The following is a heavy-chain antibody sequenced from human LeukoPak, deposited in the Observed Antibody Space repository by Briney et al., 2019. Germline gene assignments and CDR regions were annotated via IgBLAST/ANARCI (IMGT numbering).Heavy chain of an antibody. CDR2: IYTSGST. V-gene: IGHV4-4*07. Sequence: SETLSLTCTVSGGSITNYYWSWIRQPAGRGLEWIGRIYTSGSTTYNPSLKSRVTMSVDTSKNQFSLNLSSVTAADTAVYYCAREEWLRHLFDSWGPGTLVTVSS. CDR1: GGSITNYY. D-gene: IGHD5-12*01. CDR3: AREEWLRHLFDS. J-gene: IGHJ4*02.